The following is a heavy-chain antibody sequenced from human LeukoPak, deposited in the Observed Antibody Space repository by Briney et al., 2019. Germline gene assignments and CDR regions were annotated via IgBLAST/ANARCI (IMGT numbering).Heavy chain of an antibody. V-gene: IGHV3-21*01. CDR2: ISSSSSYI. J-gene: IGHJ4*02. CDR1: GFTFSSYS. Sequence: GGSLRLSCAASGFTFSSYSMNWVRQAPGKGLEWVSSISSSSSYIYYADSVKGRFTISRDNAKNSLYLQMNSLRAEDTAVYYCARDRCSTTCCYVTYWGQGTLVTVSS. D-gene: IGHD2-2*01. CDR3: ARDRCSTTCCYVTY.